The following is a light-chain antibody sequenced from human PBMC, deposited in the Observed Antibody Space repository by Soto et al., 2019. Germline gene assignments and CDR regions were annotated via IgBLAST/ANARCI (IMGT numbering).Light chain of an antibody. Sequence: SALTQPASVSGSPGQSIAISCTGTSSDVGGYNYVSWYQQLPGKAPKLLISEVSNRPSGVSHRFSGSKSGNTASLTISGLQAEDEADYYCSSYRTGGPVVFGTGTKVTVL. CDR2: EVS. CDR3: SSYRTGGPVV. V-gene: IGLV2-14*01. CDR1: SSDVGGYNY. J-gene: IGLJ1*01.